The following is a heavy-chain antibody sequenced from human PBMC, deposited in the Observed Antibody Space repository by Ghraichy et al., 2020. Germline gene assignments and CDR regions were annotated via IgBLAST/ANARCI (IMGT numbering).Heavy chain of an antibody. CDR3: AREGGAAAGEHWFDP. D-gene: IGHD6-13*01. V-gene: IGHV4-39*02. J-gene: IGHJ5*02. CDR1: GGSISSSSYY. Sequence: SETLSLTCTVSGGSISSSSYYWGWIRQPPGKGLEWIGSIYYSGSTYYNPSLKSRVTISVDTSKNQFSLKLSSVTAADTAVYYCAREGGAAAGEHWFDPWGQGTLVTVSS. CDR2: IYYSGST.